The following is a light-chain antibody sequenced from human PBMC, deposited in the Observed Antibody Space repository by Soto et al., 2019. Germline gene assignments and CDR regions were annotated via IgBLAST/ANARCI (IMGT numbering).Light chain of an antibody. J-gene: IGKJ1*01. V-gene: IGKV1-5*03. CDR2: GVS. CDR1: QTIGGW. Sequence: DIQMTQSPSTLSASVGDRVTITCRASQTIGGWLAWFQQKPGKAPNLLIYGVSSVESGVPSRFSGSGSGTTFTLTITNLQSDDFATYYCQQYADYSWTFGQGTKVEGK. CDR3: QQYADYSWT.